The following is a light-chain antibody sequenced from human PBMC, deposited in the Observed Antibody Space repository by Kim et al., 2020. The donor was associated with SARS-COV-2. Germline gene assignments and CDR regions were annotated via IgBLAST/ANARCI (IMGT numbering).Light chain of an antibody. CDR1: QTILYSSNNKNY. J-gene: IGKJ3*01. CDR2: WAS. V-gene: IGKV4-1*01. CDR3: QQYFGSPFT. Sequence: RATINCKSSQTILYSSNNKNYLAWYQQRPGQPPKLLIYWASARGSGVPDRFSGSGSGTDFTLTISSLQAEDVAVYYCQQYFGSPFTFGPGTKVEI.